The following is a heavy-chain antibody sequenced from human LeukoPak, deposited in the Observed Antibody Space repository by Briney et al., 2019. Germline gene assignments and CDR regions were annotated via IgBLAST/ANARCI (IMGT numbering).Heavy chain of an antibody. Sequence: SETLSLTCTVSGGSISSRDYYWDWIRQPPGKGLEWIASIYYSGNTYYNPSLKSRVTISVDTSKNQFSLKLSSVTAADTAVYYCARSWGYGSGSYDFDYWGQGTLVTVSS. V-gene: IGHV4-39*07. J-gene: IGHJ4*02. CDR2: IYYSGNT. CDR3: ARSWGYGSGSYDFDY. D-gene: IGHD3-10*01. CDR1: GGSISSRDYY.